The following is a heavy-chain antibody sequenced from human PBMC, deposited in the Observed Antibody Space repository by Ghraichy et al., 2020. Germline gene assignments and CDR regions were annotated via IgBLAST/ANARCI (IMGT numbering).Heavy chain of an antibody. CDR2: ISSSSSYI. Sequence: GESLNISCAASGFTFSSYSMNWVRQAPGKGLEWVSSISSSSSYIYYADSVKGRFTISRDNAKNSLYLQMNSLRAEDTAVYYCARHRRDCSGGSCYYDAFDIWGQGTMVTVSS. CDR3: ARHRRDCSGGSCYYDAFDI. J-gene: IGHJ3*02. D-gene: IGHD2-15*01. V-gene: IGHV3-21*01. CDR1: GFTFSSYS.